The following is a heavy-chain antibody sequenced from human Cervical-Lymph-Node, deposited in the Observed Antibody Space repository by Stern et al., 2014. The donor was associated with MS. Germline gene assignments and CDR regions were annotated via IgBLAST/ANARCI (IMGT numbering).Heavy chain of an antibody. CDR2: VDPGDSDT. D-gene: IGHD6-13*01. CDR3: ARTRYSSSWYTFDP. CDR1: GYSFTSYW. V-gene: IGHV5-51*03. Sequence: EVQLVESGAEVKKPGESLKISCTGSGYSFTSYWIAWVRHMPGKGREWMGIVDPGDSDTRYSPSFQGQVSISADKSTSTAYLQWSSLKASDTAMYYCARTRYSSSWYTFDPWGQGTLVTVSS. J-gene: IGHJ5*02.